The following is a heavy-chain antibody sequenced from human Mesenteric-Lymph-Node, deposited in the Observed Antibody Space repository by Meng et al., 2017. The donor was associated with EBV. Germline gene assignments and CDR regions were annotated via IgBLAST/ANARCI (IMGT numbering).Heavy chain of an antibody. J-gene: IGHJ4*02. CDR2: IYHFGSP. D-gene: IGHD3-10*01. V-gene: IGHV4-30-2*01. Sequence: QFQLQESGSGLVKPSQTLSLTCAGSGGSVSSGGYSWSWIRQPPGKGLEWIGYIYHFGSPNYNPSLKSRVTISVDRSKNQFSLRLTSVTPADTAVYYCARGYGSGSYRYFDYWGQGTLVTVSS. CDR3: ARGYGSGSYRYFDY. CDR1: GGSVSSGGYS.